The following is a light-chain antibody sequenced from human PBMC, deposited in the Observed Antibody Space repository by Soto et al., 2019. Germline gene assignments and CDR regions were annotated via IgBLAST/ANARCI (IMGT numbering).Light chain of an antibody. CDR3: QQYNSWPQT. CDR1: QSISSW. J-gene: IGKJ1*01. Sequence: VHMTQSPSTLSASVGDRVTITCRASQSISSWVAWYQQKPGQVPKLLIYDAPPLESGVPSRFSGNKSGTEFTLTIGSLQSEDFAVYYCQQYNSWPQTFGQGTKVEIK. V-gene: IGKV1-5*01. CDR2: DAP.